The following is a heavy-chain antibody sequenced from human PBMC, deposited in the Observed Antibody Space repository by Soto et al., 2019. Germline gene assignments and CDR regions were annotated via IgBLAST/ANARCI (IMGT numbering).Heavy chain of an antibody. V-gene: IGHV3-73*02. CDR3: TRPHRRIAAANPYYYYGMDV. D-gene: IGHD6-13*01. CDR2: IRSKANSYAT. J-gene: IGHJ6*02. Sequence: EVQLVESGGGLVQPGGSLKLSCAASGFTFSGSAMHWVRQASGKGLEWVGRIRSKANSYATAYAASVKGRFTISRDDSKNKAYLQMNSLKTEDTAVYYCTRPHRRIAAANPYYYYGMDVWGQGTTVTVSS. CDR1: GFTFSGSA.